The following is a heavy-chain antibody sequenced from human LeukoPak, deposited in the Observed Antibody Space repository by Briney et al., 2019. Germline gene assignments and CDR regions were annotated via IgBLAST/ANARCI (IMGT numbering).Heavy chain of an antibody. CDR2: ISAYNGNT. V-gene: IGHV1-18*01. Sequence: ASVKVSCKASGYTFTSYGISWVRQAPGQGLEWMGWISAYNGNTNYAQKFQGRVTITADESTSTAYMELSSLRSEDTAVYYCASRSCGGDCYSGSSSFDYWGQGTLVTVSS. CDR3: ASRSCGGDCYSGSSSFDY. D-gene: IGHD2-21*02. CDR1: GYTFTSYG. J-gene: IGHJ4*02.